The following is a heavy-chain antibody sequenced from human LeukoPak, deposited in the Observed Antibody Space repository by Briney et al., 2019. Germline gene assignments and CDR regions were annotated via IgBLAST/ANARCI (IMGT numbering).Heavy chain of an antibody. CDR1: GGSFSGYY. J-gene: IGHJ4*02. CDR3: ARDTTMIDTGLDY. Sequence: PSETLSLTCAVYGGSFSGYYWSWIRQPPGKGLEWIGEINHSGSTNYNPSLKSRVTISVDTSKNQFSLKLSSVTAADTAVYYCARDTTMIDTGLDYWGQGTLVTVSS. CDR2: INHSGST. D-gene: IGHD3-22*01. V-gene: IGHV4-34*01.